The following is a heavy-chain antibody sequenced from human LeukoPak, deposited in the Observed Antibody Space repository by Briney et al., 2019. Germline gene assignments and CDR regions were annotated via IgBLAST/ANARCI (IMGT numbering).Heavy chain of an antibody. CDR1: GGSISSYY. J-gene: IGHJ4*02. CDR3: ARAPYDSSDY. D-gene: IGHD3-22*01. V-gene: IGHV4-59*01. Sequence: PSETLSLTCTVSGGSISSYYWSWIRQPPGKGLEWIGYIYYSGSTNYNPSLKSRVTISVDTSKSQFSLRLSSVTAADTAVYYCARAPYDSSDYWGQGTLVTVSS. CDR2: IYYSGST.